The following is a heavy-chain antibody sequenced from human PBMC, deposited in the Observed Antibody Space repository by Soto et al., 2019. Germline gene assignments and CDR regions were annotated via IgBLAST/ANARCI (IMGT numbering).Heavy chain of an antibody. V-gene: IGHV3-33*01. Sequence: PGGSLRLSCAASGFSFGDFAMHWGRQAPGTGLEWVAIIWYDGSNRYYADSVKGRFTISRDNSKNTLYLQMNSLRDEDTAVYYCGMGYRQCLEWGQGTLVTVSS. CDR3: GMGYRQCLE. CDR1: GFSFGDFA. CDR2: IWYDGSNR. J-gene: IGHJ4*02. D-gene: IGHD5-18*01.